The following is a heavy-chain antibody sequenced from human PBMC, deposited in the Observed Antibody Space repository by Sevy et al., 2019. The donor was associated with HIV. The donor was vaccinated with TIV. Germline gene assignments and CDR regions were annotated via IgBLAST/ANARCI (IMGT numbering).Heavy chain of an antibody. D-gene: IGHD5-12*01. V-gene: IGHV4-34*01. CDR1: GGSFSGYY. J-gene: IGHJ4*02. CDR2: INHSGST. CDR3: ARGEYSGYDYFDY. Sequence: SETLSLTCAVYGGSFSGYYWSWIRQPPGKGLEWIGEINHSGSTNYNPTLKSRVTISVDTSKNQFSLKLSPVTAADTAVYYCARGEYSGYDYFDYWGQGTLVTVSS.